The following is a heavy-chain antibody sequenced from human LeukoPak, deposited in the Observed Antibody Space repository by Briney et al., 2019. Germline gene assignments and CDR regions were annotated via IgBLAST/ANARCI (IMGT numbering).Heavy chain of an antibody. CDR1: GGSISSGSYY. D-gene: IGHD3-22*01. V-gene: IGHV4-61*02. Sequence: SQTLSLTCTVSGGSISSGSYYWSWIRQPAGKGLEWIGRIYTSGSTNYNPSLKSRVTISVDTSKNQFSLKLSSVTAADTAVYYCARADDSSGYYYYDFDYWGQGTLVTVSS. CDR3: ARADDSSGYYYYDFDY. J-gene: IGHJ4*02. CDR2: IYTSGST.